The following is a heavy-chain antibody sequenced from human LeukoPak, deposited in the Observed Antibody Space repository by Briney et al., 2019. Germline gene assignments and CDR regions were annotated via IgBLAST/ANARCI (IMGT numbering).Heavy chain of an antibody. J-gene: IGHJ4*02. V-gene: IGHV4-4*02. CDR3: ARGEVYGSGTVHFDY. Sequence: ASETLSLTCTVSGGSTSSSNWWSWVRQPPGKGLEWIGEIYHGGSTNYSPSLKSRVTMSVDRSKNQFSLKLSSVTAADTAVYYCARGEVYGSGTVHFDYWGQGTLVTVSS. CDR1: GGSTSSSNW. D-gene: IGHD3-10*01. CDR2: IYHGGST.